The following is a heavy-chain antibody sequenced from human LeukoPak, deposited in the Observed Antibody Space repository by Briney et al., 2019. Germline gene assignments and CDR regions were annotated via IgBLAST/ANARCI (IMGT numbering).Heavy chain of an antibody. CDR1: GFTFSSYS. Sequence: PGGSLRLSCAASGFTFSSYSMNWVRQAPGKGLEWVSSISSSSSYIYYADSVKGRFTISRDNAKNSLYLQMNSLRAEDTAVYYCARRGVTVYGMDVWGQGTTVTVSS. J-gene: IGHJ6*02. CDR2: ISSSSSYI. V-gene: IGHV3-21*01. CDR3: ARRGVTVYGMDV. D-gene: IGHD3-16*02.